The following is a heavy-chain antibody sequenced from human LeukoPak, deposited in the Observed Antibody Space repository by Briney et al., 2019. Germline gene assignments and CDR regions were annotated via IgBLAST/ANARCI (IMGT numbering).Heavy chain of an antibody. J-gene: IGHJ1*01. V-gene: IGHV4-31*03. D-gene: IGHD3-3*01. CDR3: ARVERYHEYFQD. CDR2: IYYSGST. CDR1: GGSISSGHYS. Sequence: SQTLSLTCTVSGGSISSGHYSWSRIRQHPGKGLEWIGSIYYSGSTYSNPSLKSRLTISEDKSKNQFSLKLSSVTAADTAVYFCARVERYHEYFQDWGQGTLVIVSS.